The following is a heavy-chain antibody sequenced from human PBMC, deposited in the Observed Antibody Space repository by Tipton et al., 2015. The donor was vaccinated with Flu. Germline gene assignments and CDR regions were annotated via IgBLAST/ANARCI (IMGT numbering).Heavy chain of an antibody. V-gene: IGHV4-39*07. CDR3: ARDVGPQIKVTGGMDV. CDR1: GGSIRSSTDF. D-gene: IGHD2-21*02. Sequence: TLSLTCTVSGGSIRSSTDFWAWIRQSPGKGLEWIGTIYYTGSTYYNVSLKSRVTISVDTSKNQFSLKLSSVTAADTAVYYCARDVGPQIKVTGGMDVWGQGTTVTASS. J-gene: IGHJ6*02. CDR2: IYYTGST.